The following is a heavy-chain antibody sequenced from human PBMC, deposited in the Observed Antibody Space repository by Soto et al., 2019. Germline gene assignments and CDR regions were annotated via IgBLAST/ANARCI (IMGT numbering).Heavy chain of an antibody. J-gene: IGHJ5*02. CDR1: GFTLSNYS. Sequence: GGTIRLSCEASGFTLSNYSINLVRHPPLKGLEWVSSISSSSTYIYYSDSVKGRFTISRDNAKNSVYLQMNSLRAEDTAVEYGAREALGVSATIQVDAWGQGNLVT. V-gene: IGHV3-21*01. CDR2: ISSSSTYI. CDR3: AREALGVSATIQVDA. D-gene: IGHD2-15*01.